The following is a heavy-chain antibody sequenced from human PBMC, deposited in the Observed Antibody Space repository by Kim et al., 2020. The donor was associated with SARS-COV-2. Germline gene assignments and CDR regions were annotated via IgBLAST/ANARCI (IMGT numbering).Heavy chain of an antibody. CDR3: AGETTVTTGVAAFDI. Sequence: ASVKVSCKASGYTFIGYYMHWVRQAPGQGLEWMGWINPNSGVTNYAQKFQGWVTMTRDTSISTAYMALSRLRSDDTAVYSCAGETTVTTGVAAFDIWGQGTMVTVSS. D-gene: IGHD4-17*01. CDR1: GYTFIGYY. J-gene: IGHJ3*02. V-gene: IGHV1-2*04. CDR2: INPNSGVT.